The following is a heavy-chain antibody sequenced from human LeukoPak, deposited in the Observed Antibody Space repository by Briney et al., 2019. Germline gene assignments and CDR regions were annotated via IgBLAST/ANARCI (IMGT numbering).Heavy chain of an antibody. D-gene: IGHD6-19*01. CDR3: ARGVAGHFDY. CDR1: GFTFSSYG. V-gene: IGHV3-23*01. CDR2: ISGSGDTT. Sequence: GGSLRLSCAASGFTFSSYGMTWVRQAPGKGLEWVSIISGSGDTTYYADSVKGRFTISRDNAKNSLYLQMNSLRAEDTAVYYCARGVAGHFDYWGQGTLVTVSS. J-gene: IGHJ4*02.